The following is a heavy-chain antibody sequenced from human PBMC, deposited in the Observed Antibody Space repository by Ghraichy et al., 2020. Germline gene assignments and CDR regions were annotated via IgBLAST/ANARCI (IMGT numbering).Heavy chain of an antibody. V-gene: IGHV3-23*01. D-gene: IGHD3-3*01. CDR3: ASGDFWSGYYTGYFDY. CDR2: ISGSGGST. J-gene: IGHJ4*02. CDR1: GFTFSSYA. Sequence: ESLNISCAASGFTFSSYAMSWVRQAPGKGLEWVSAISGSGGSTYYADSVKGRFTISRDNSKNTLYLQMNSLRAEDTAVYYCASGDFWSGYYTGYFDYWGQGTLVTVSS.